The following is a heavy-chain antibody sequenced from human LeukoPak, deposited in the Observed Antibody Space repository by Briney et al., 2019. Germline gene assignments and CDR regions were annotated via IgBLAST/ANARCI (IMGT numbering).Heavy chain of an antibody. CDR3: ARAYSRESGYDFVFGY. Sequence: GTSLRVSCAASGFTFSDYGMHWVRQAPGKGLEWVAVIRYDGSTICYADSVKGRFTISRDDSKKTLYLQMDSLRAEDTAVYYCARAYSRESGYDFVFGYWGQGTLVTVSS. J-gene: IGHJ4*02. CDR2: IRYDGSTI. D-gene: IGHD5-12*01. V-gene: IGHV3-33*01. CDR1: GFTFSDYG.